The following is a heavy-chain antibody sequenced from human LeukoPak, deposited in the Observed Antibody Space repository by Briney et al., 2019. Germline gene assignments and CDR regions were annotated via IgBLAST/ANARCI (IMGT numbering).Heavy chain of an antibody. CDR2: IRDGGTTK. CDR1: GFIFSSYE. D-gene: IGHD3-16*01. Sequence: GGSLRLSCAASGFIFSSYEMNWVRQAPGKGLEWGAFIRDGGTTKFYADSVKGRFTISGDNAKSSLYLQMNSLRAEDTAVYYCARAGERLFDYWGQGTLVTVSS. CDR3: ARAGERLFDY. J-gene: IGHJ4*02. V-gene: IGHV3-48*03.